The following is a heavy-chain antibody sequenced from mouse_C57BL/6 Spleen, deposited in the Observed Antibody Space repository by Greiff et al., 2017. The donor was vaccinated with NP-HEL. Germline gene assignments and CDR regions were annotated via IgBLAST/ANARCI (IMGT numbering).Heavy chain of an antibody. Sequence: VQLQQSGAELVKPGASVKMSCKASGYTFTSYWITWVKQRPGQGLEWIGDIYPGSGSTNYNEKFKSKATLTVDTSSSTAYMQLSSLTSEDSAVYYCARGPYYDYDRYAMDYWGQGTSVTVSS. V-gene: IGHV1-55*01. CDR1: GYTFTSYW. J-gene: IGHJ4*01. D-gene: IGHD2-4*01. CDR2: IYPGSGST. CDR3: ARGPYYDYDRYAMDY.